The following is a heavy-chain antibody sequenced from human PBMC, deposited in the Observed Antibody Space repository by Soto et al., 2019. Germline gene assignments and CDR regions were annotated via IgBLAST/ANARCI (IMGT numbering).Heavy chain of an antibody. CDR1: GGTFSSYA. CDR2: IIPIFGTA. CDR3: APGVLTGYYYCMDV. J-gene: IGHJ6*02. D-gene: IGHD3-10*01. Sequence: SVKVSCKASGGTFSSYAISWVRQAPGQGLEWMGGIIPIFGTATYAQKFQGRVTITADKSTSTAYMELSSLRSEDTAVYYCAPGVLTGYYYCMDVWGLGTTVTVSS. V-gene: IGHV1-69*06.